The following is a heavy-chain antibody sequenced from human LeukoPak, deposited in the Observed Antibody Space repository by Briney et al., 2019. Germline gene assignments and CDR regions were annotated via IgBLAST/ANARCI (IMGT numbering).Heavy chain of an antibody. CDR3: ARVTRVFGVVIPRDYYYMDV. V-gene: IGHV3-66*02. D-gene: IGHD3-3*01. J-gene: IGHJ6*03. Sequence: PGGSLRLSCAASGFTVSSNYMSWVRQAPGKGLEWVSVIYSGGSTYYVDSVKGRFTISRDNSKNTLYLQMNSLRAEDTAVYYCARVTRVFGVVIPRDYYYMDVWGKGTTVTVSS. CDR2: IYSGGST. CDR1: GFTVSSNY.